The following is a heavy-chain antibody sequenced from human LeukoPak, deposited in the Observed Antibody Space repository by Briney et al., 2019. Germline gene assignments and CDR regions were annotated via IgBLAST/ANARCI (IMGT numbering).Heavy chain of an antibody. CDR2: IYYSGST. CDR1: GGSISSGGYS. CDR3: ARDHDGAFDY. V-gene: IGHV4-31*11. J-gene: IGHJ4*02. Sequence: SETLSLTCAVSGGSISSGGYSWSWIRQHPGKGLEWIGYIYYSGSTYYNPSLKSRITVSVDTSKNQFSLKLSSVTAADTAVYYCARDHDGAFDYWGQGILVTVSS. D-gene: IGHD3-16*01.